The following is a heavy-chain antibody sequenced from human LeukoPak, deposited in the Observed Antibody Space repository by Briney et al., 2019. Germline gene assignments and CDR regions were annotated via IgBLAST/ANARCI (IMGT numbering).Heavy chain of an antibody. V-gene: IGHV1-18*01. CDR1: GYTFTSNG. Sequence: GASVKVSCKASGYTFTSNGISWVRQAPGQGLEWMGWVSTDTSYTNYAQKLQGRVTMTTDISTSTAYMELRSLRSDDTAVYYCARVRFGAITMVRGVKENRVNWVDPWGQGTLVTVSS. CDR3: ARVRFGAITMVRGVKENRVNWVDP. D-gene: IGHD3-10*01. J-gene: IGHJ5*02. CDR2: VSTDTSYT.